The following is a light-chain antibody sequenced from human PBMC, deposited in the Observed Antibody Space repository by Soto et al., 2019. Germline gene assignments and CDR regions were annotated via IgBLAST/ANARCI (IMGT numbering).Light chain of an antibody. V-gene: IGKV3-20*01. CDR3: QHYGSLVIT. J-gene: IGKJ4*01. CDR1: QSVSSTY. Sequence: EIVLTQSPGTPSLSPGERATLSCRASQSVSSTYLAWYQQTPGQAPRLLIYGASSRATGIPDRFSGSGSGTDFTLTISRLEPEDFAVYYCQHYGSLVITFGGGTKVEIK. CDR2: GAS.